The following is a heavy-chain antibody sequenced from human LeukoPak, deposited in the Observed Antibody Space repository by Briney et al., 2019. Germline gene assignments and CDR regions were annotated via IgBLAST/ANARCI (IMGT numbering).Heavy chain of an antibody. CDR1: GFTFSSYG. CDR3: AKAGVGSSSWYDY. V-gene: IGHV3-23*01. D-gene: IGHD6-13*01. J-gene: IGHJ4*02. Sequence: PGGSLRLSCAASGFTFSSYGMSWVRQAPGKGLEWVPAISGSGGSTYYADSVKGRFTISRDNSKNTLYLQMNSLRAEDTAVYYCAKAGVGSSSWYDYWGQGTLVTVSS. CDR2: ISGSGGST.